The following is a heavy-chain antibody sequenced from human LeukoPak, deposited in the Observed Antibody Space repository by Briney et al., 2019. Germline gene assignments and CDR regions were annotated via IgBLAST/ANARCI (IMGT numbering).Heavy chain of an antibody. D-gene: IGHD5-24*01. V-gene: IGHV1-46*01. CDR2: INPSGGST. CDR3: ARGEMATIID. J-gene: IGHJ4*02. CDR1: GYSFTIYY. Sequence: ASVKLSCKASGYSFTIYYMRWVRDAPGQGLEWMGIINPSGGSTSYAQKFQGRVTMTRDTSTSTVYMELSSLRSEDTAVYYCARGEMATIIDWGQGTLVTASS.